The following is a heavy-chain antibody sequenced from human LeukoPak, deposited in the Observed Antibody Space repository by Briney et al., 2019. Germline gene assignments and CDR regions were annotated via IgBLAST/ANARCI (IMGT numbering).Heavy chain of an antibody. Sequence: ASVKVSCKASGHTFTSYGISWVRQAPGQGLEWMGWIRAYNGNTNYAQKLQGRVTMTTDTSTSTAYMELRSLRSDDTAVYYCARQKYGDPIRYWGQGTLVTVSS. CDR3: ARQKYGDPIRY. D-gene: IGHD4-17*01. V-gene: IGHV1-18*01. J-gene: IGHJ4*02. CDR1: GHTFTSYG. CDR2: IRAYNGNT.